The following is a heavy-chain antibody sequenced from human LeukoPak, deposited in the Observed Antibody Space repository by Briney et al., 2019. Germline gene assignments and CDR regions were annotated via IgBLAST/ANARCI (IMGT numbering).Heavy chain of an antibody. CDR1: GYTFTDYY. Sequence: ASVKVSCKVSGYTFTDYYMHWVQQAPGKGLEWMGLVYPEDGETIYAEKFQGRVTINAHTSTDKPYMYLSDLSSNCTAGCYCATVEFFGIVGGFDYWGQGTLVTVSS. CDR3: ATVEFFGIVGGFDY. CDR2: VYPEDGET. V-gene: IGHV1-69-2*01. D-gene: IGHD3-22*01. J-gene: IGHJ4*02.